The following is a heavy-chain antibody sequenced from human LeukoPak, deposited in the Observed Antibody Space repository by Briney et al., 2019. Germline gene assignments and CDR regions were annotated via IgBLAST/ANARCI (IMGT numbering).Heavy chain of an antibody. CDR1: GYTFTSNH. Sequence: ASVKISCKASGYTFTSNHIHCVRQAPGQGLEWMGVINPSGDSTSYAQKFQGRVTMTRDTSTSTVYMELSSLRSEDTAIYYCAKLAASETGEGSWGPGTLVTVSS. V-gene: IGHV1-46*01. CDR3: AKLAASETGEGS. D-gene: IGHD6-13*01. J-gene: IGHJ5*02. CDR2: INPSGDST.